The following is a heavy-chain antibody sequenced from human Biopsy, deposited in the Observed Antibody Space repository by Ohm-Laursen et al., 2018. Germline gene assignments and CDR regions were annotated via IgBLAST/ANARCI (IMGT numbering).Heavy chain of an antibody. V-gene: IGHV4-59*08. Sequence: SDTLSLTCPVSGGSITADFWTWIRQTPGEGLEWIGYRFHSGSPMYNPSLKSRVTISVDTSKSQFSLTLTSVTAADTAVYYCVRLNRRGNIIFFDYWGRGTLVTVSS. CDR1: GGSITADF. D-gene: IGHD3/OR15-3a*01. CDR2: RFHSGSP. J-gene: IGHJ4*02. CDR3: VRLNRRGNIIFFDY.